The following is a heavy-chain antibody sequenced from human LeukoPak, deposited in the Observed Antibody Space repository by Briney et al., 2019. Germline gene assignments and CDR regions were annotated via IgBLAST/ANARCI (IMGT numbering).Heavy chain of an antibody. CDR2: IYYSGST. CDR3: ARERWGVSTGEFYGMDV. D-gene: IGHD1-26*01. Sequence: SETLSLTCTVSGGSISSYYWSWIRQPPGKGLEWIGYIYYSGSTNYNPSLKSRVTISVDTSKNQFSLKLSSVTAADTAVYYCARERWGVSTGEFYGMDVWGQGTTVTVSS. J-gene: IGHJ6*02. V-gene: IGHV4-59*01. CDR1: GGSISSYY.